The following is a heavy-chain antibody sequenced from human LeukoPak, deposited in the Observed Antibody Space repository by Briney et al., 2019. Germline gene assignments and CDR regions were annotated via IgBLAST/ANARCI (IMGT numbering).Heavy chain of an antibody. V-gene: IGHV3-7*01. Sequence: GGSLRLSCAASGFSFSSYWMSWVRQAPGKGLEWVANIQHDGSEQYYVDSVKGRFTISRDNTKKSLFLQINSLRAEDTAVYYCAKLAKYFYGSETYYFFEHWGQGTPVTASS. CDR3: AKLAKYFYGSETYYFFEH. CDR2: IQHDGSEQ. J-gene: IGHJ4*02. D-gene: IGHD3-10*01. CDR1: GFSFSSYW.